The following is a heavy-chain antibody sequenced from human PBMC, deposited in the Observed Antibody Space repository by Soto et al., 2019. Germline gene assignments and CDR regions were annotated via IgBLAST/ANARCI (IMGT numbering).Heavy chain of an antibody. V-gene: IGHV3-48*02. D-gene: IGHD3-9*01. Sequence: ESLKISCAASGYTFSEYSMNWVRQAPGKGLEWVSYSGTSRKYIFYADSVRGRFTISRDDAKSSLYLQLNSLRDEDTAVYYCVRDRDWAFDIWGQGTMVTVSS. CDR1: GYTFSEYS. CDR2: SGTSRKYI. J-gene: IGHJ3*02. CDR3: VRDRDWAFDI.